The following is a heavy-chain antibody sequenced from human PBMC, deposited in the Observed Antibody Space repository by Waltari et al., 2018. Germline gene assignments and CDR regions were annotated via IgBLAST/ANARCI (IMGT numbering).Heavy chain of an antibody. D-gene: IGHD1-26*01. J-gene: IGHJ3*02. CDR2: ISSSSSTI. CDR1: GFTFSSYS. Sequence: EVQLVESGGGLVQPGGSLRLSCAASGFTFSSYSMNWVRQAPGKGLEWVSYISSSSSTIYYADSVKGRFTISRDNAKNSLYLQMNSLRAEDTAVYYCARGLPEWELQDHDAFDIWGQGTMVTVSS. CDR3: ARGLPEWELQDHDAFDI. V-gene: IGHV3-48*01.